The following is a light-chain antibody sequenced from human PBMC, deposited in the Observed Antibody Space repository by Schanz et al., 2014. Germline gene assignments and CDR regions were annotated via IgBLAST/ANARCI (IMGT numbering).Light chain of an antibody. V-gene: IGKV3-15*01. Sequence: EIVMTQSPATLSVSPGERATLSCRASQSVSSNLAWYQQKPGQVPRLLIYGASTRATGIPARFSGSGSGTDFTLTISRLEPEDFAVYYCHQYINSPFTFGPGTKLDLK. CDR2: GAS. J-gene: IGKJ3*01. CDR1: QSVSSN. CDR3: HQYINSPFT.